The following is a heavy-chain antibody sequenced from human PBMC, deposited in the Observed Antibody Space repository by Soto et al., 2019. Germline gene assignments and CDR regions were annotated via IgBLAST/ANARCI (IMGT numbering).Heavy chain of an antibody. CDR3: ARVRGIEPAGTYPSKPRFYYYGMDV. J-gene: IGHJ6*02. CDR2: INHSGST. Sequence: SETLSLTCAVYGGSFSGYYWSWIRQPPGKGLEWIGEINHSGSTNYNPSLKSRVTISRDTSKNQFSLKLSSVTAADTAVYCSARVRGIEPAGTYPSKPRFYYYGMDVWGQGTTVT. D-gene: IGHD6-13*01. CDR1: GGSFSGYY. V-gene: IGHV4-34*01.